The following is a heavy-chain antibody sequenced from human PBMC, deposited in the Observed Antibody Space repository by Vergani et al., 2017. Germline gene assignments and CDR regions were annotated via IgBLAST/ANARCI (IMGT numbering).Heavy chain of an antibody. CDR1: GYTFTGYY. V-gene: IGHV1-2*02. CDR2: INPNSGGT. Sequence: QVQLVQSGAEVKKPGASVKVSCKASGYTFTGYYMHWVRQAPGQGLEWMGWINPNSGGTNYAQKFQGRVTMTRDTSISTAYMELSRLRSDDTAVSYWAILGGQWLVSGGPYYGMDVWGQGTTVTVSS. CDR3: AILGGQWLVSGGPYYGMDV. D-gene: IGHD6-19*01. J-gene: IGHJ6*02.